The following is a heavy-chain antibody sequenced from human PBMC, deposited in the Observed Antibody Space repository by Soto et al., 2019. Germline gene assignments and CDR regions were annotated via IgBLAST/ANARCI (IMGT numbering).Heavy chain of an antibody. Sequence: QVQLVQSGAEMKKPGSSVKVSCQSSGGTFNTYAMNWVRQAPGQGPEWMGDISPMFGAANYAPKFQGRVTIPADESTGPSYMHLSSLTTEDTALYFCAREVQVHTPAFVYWGQGTLVTVSS. V-gene: IGHV1-69*19. CDR2: ISPMFGAA. J-gene: IGHJ4*02. CDR1: GGTFNTYA. D-gene: IGHD3-10*01. CDR3: AREVQVHTPAFVY.